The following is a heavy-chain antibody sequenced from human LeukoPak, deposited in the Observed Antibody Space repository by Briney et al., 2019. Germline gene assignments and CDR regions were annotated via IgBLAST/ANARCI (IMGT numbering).Heavy chain of an antibody. CDR2: INFDGSST. V-gene: IGHV3-74*01. CDR3: ARSPSGIAAAGPIDY. D-gene: IGHD6-13*01. CDR1: GFTFSSYW. Sequence: GGSLRLSCAGSGFTFSSYWMHWVRQAPGKGLVWVSRINFDGSSTSYADSVKGRFTISRDNTKNTLYLQMNSLRAEDTAVYYCARSPSGIAAAGPIDYWGQGTLVTVSS. J-gene: IGHJ4*02.